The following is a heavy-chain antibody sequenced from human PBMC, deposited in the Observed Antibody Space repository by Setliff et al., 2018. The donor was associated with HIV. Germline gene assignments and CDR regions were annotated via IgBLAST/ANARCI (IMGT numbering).Heavy chain of an antibody. D-gene: IGHD6-13*01. CDR2: VRYETYGGTS. Sequence: GGSLRLSCSPSGFTFVDYAVTWVRQAPGKGLEWIGFVRYETYGGTSHYAASVEGRFTISRDDSRNIAYLQMNSLRAEDTAVYYCAGAQQQLAPLEVWFDPWGQGTLVTVSS. J-gene: IGHJ5*02. V-gene: IGHV3-49*04. CDR3: AGAQQQLAPLEVWFDP. CDR1: GFTFVDYA.